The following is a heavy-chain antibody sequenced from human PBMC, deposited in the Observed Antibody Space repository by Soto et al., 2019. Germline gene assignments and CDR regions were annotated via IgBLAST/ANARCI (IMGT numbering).Heavy chain of an antibody. CDR3: ATWHEREHAFDV. J-gene: IGHJ3*01. D-gene: IGHD1-1*01. CDR1: GFTFGDYE. V-gene: IGHV3-11*01. CDR2: LSRSGNTI. Sequence: QVQLVESGGGLVQPGGSLRLSCAASGFTFGDYEMSWIRQAAGKGPEWVSFLSRSGNTIYYADSVKGRFSISRDNAENSLYLQMESLRPDDTAVYYCATWHEREHAFDVWGQGTTVTISS.